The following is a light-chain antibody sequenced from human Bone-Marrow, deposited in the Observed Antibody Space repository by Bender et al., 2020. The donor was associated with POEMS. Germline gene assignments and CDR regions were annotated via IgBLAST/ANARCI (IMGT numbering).Light chain of an antibody. CDR1: KLGDKS. J-gene: IGLJ1*01. CDR2: QNI. Sequence: SYELTQPPSVSVSPGQTASITCSGDKLGDKSVCWYQQKAGQSPVLVIYQNIKRPSGIPERFSGSNSGNTATLIISGTQAMDEADYYCQAWDSNTAYVFGTGTKVTVL. CDR3: QAWDSNTAYV. V-gene: IGLV3-1*01.